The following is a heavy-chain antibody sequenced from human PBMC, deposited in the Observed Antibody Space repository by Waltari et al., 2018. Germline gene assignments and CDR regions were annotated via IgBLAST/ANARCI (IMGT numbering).Heavy chain of an antibody. CDR2: IYSGGST. CDR1: GFTVSSNY. Sequence: EVQLVESGGGLIQPGGSLRLSCAASGFTVSSNYMSWVRQAPGKGLEWVSVIYSGGSTYYADSVKGRFTISRDNSKNTLYLQMNSLRAEDTAVYYCARDTYYYGSATKGMRGYWGQGTLVTVSS. CDR3: ARDTYYYGSATKGMRGY. J-gene: IGHJ4*02. D-gene: IGHD3-10*01. V-gene: IGHV3-53*01.